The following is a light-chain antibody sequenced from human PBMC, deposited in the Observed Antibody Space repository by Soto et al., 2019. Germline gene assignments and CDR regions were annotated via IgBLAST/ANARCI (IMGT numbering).Light chain of an antibody. CDR1: QSVSSSY. V-gene: IGKV3-20*01. CDR2: GAS. J-gene: IGKJ1*01. CDR3: QQYGSSPRT. Sequence: ENVLTQSPGTLSLSPGERATLSCRASQSVSSSYLAWYQHKPGQAPRRLIYGASSRATGIPDRFSGSGSGTDFTLTISRLEPEDFAVYYCQQYGSSPRTFGQGTKVEIK.